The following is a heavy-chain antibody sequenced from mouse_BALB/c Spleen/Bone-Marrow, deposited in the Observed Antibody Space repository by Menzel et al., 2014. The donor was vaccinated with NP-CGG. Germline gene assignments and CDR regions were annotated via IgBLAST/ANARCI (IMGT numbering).Heavy chain of an antibody. CDR1: GFSLTNYG. V-gene: IGHV2-9*02. Sequence: VKVVESGPGPVAPSQSLSITCTVSGFSLTNYGVHWVRQPPGKGLEWLGVIWTGGSTNYNSALMSRLSFSKDNSKSQVFLKMNSLQTDDRAMYYCARGYGNYGYAMDYWGQGTSVTVSS. CDR2: IWTGGST. D-gene: IGHD2-1*01. CDR3: ARGYGNYGYAMDY. J-gene: IGHJ4*01.